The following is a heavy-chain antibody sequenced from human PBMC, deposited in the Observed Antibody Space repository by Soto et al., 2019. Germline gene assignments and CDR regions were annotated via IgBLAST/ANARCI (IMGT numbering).Heavy chain of an antibody. D-gene: IGHD4-4*01. CDR1: GFTVSSNY. Sequence: EVQLVESGGGLVQPGGSLRLSCAASGFTVSSNYMNWVRQAPGKGLAWVSVFFSDGRTYYAESVKGRFTMSRDNSKNTLYLRMNRLRAEDTAVYYCARDRSYSNYDGFDYWGQGTLVTVSS. J-gene: IGHJ4*02. CDR3: ARDRSYSNYDGFDY. V-gene: IGHV3-66*01. CDR2: FFSDGRT.